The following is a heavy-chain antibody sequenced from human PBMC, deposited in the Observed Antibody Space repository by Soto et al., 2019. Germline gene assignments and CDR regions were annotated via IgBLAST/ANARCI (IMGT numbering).Heavy chain of an antibody. CDR3: ARALYYYDNSGLAF. V-gene: IGHV1-18*01. CDR2: INIYGGGT. J-gene: IGHJ4*02. Sequence: QIHLEQSEPEVKKPGASVKVSCKASGYTFTSYGISWVRLAPGQGLEWMGWINIYGGGTNYAQKYQDRVTMTRDTSTNTVYLEMRSLTSDDTAIYYCARALYYYDNSGLAFWGQGTLVNVSS. D-gene: IGHD3-22*01. CDR1: GYTFTSYG.